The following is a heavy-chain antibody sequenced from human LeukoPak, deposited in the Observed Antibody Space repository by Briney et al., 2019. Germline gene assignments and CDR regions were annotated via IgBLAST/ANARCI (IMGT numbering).Heavy chain of an antibody. CDR1: GASISSGGYS. Sequence: SQTLSLTCAVSGASISSGGYSWSWIRQPPGKGLEWIGYIYHSGSTYYNPSLKSRVSISVDGSKNQFSLNLSSVTAADTAVYYCARESPYYYGIDVWGQGTTVTVSS. CDR3: ARESPYYYGIDV. CDR2: IYHSGST. V-gene: IGHV4-30-2*01. J-gene: IGHJ6*02.